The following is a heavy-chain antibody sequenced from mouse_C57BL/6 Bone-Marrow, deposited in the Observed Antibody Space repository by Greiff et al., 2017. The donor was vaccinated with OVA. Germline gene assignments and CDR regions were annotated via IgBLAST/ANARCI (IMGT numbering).Heavy chain of an antibody. J-gene: IGHJ2*01. CDR1: GYTFTSYW. Sequence: QVQLQQPGAELVKPGASVKMSCTASGYTFTSYWITWVKQRPGQGLEWIGDIYPGSGSTNYNEKLKSKATMTVDTSSSTAYMQLSSLTSEDSAVYYCAREDFYGSGDYWGQGTTLTVSS. CDR2: IYPGSGST. V-gene: IGHV1-55*01. D-gene: IGHD1-1*01. CDR3: AREDFYGSGDY.